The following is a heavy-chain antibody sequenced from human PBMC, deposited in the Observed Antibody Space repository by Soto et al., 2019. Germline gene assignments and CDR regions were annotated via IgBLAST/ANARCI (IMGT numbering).Heavy chain of an antibody. CDR3: ASRYCSSTSCYLNWFDP. Sequence: SETLSLTCTVSGGSVSSGSYYWSWIRQPPGKGLEWIGYIYYSGSTNYNPSLKSRVTISVDTSKNQFSLKLSSVTAADTAVYYCASRYCSSTSCYLNWFDPWAQGTLVTVSS. CDR2: IYYSGST. D-gene: IGHD2-2*01. V-gene: IGHV4-61*01. J-gene: IGHJ5*02. CDR1: GGSVSSGSYY.